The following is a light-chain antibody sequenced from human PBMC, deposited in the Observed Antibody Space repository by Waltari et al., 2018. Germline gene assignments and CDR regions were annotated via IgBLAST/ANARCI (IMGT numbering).Light chain of an antibody. CDR1: QRFSSN. J-gene: IGKJ1*01. CDR2: GAS. V-gene: IGKV3-15*01. CDR3: QQYNNWPPWT. Sequence: EIVMTQSPATLSVSPGERATLSCRASQRFSSNLAWYQQKPGQAPSLLIYGASTRATGIPARFSGSGSGNEFTLTISSMQSEDFAVYYCQQYNNWPPWTFGQGTKVEIK.